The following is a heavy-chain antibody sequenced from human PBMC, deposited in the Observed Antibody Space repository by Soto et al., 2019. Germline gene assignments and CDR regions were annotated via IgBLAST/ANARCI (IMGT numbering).Heavy chain of an antibody. CDR3: ARDAPFGEFAYDFDY. J-gene: IGHJ4*02. CDR1: GGSISSYY. Sequence: QVHLQESGPGLVKPSETLSLTCTVSGGSISSYYWSWIRQPPGKGLEWIGYIYSSGSTNYNPSLKSRVTISLDTSKNQFSLKLSSVTAADTAVYYCARDAPFGEFAYDFDYWGQGTLVTVSS. D-gene: IGHD3-10*01. CDR2: IYSSGST. V-gene: IGHV4-59*01.